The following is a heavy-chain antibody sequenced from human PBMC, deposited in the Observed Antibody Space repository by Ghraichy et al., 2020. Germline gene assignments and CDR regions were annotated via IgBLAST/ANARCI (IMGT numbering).Heavy chain of an antibody. Sequence: SQTLSLTCSVPGGSVSSYYWSWFRQAAGKGLEWIGRIYTSGTTDYNPSLKSRVTMSVDTSKNQFSLEVTSVTAADTAVYYCARDGFYYDSSGFDSWVQGILVTVSS. CDR2: IYTSGTT. CDR3: ARDGFYYDSSGFDS. CDR1: GGSVSSYY. V-gene: IGHV4-4*07. D-gene: IGHD3-22*01. J-gene: IGHJ4*02.